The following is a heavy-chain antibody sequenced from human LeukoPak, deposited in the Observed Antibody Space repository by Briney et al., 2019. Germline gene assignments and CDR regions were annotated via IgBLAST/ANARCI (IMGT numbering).Heavy chain of an antibody. CDR1: GGTFRIYA. Sequence: SVKVSCKASGGTFRIYAISWVRQAPGQGLEWMGGIIPIFGTANYAQKFQGRVTITADESTSTAYMELSSLRSEDTAVYYCAREGGTMTAPKNWGQGTLVTVSS. D-gene: IGHD2-21*02. V-gene: IGHV1-69*13. CDR3: AREGGTMTAPKN. CDR2: IIPIFGTA. J-gene: IGHJ4*02.